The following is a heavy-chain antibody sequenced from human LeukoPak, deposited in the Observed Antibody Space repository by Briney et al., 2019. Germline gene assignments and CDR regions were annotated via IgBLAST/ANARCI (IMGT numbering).Heavy chain of an antibody. D-gene: IGHD3/OR15-3a*01. J-gene: IGHJ4*02. CDR2: INPSGGST. Sequence: GASVKVSCKASGYTFTSYYMHWVRQAPGQGLEWMGIINPSGGSTSYAQKFQGRVTMTRDMSTSTVYMELSSLRSEDTAVYYCARVSSGFGRTGTFDNWGQGTLVTVSS. CDR1: GYTFTSYY. V-gene: IGHV1-46*01. CDR3: ARVSSGFGRTGTFDN.